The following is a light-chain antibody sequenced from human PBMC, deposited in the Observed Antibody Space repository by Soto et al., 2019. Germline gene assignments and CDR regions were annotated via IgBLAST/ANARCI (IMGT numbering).Light chain of an antibody. CDR1: RSNIGAGYG. V-gene: IGLV1-40*01. CDR2: GNS. J-gene: IGLJ3*02. Sequence: QSVLTQPPSVSGAPGQRVTISCTGSRSNIGAGYGVHWYQQLPGTAPKLLIYGNSNRPSGVPDRFSGSKSGTSASLAITGLQAEDEADYYCQSYDSSLSDSGVFGGGTKLTVL. CDR3: QSYDSSLSDSGV.